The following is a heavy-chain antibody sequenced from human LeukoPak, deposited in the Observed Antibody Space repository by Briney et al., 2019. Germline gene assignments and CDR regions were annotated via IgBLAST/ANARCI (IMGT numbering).Heavy chain of an antibody. J-gene: IGHJ5*02. CDR3: ARGRKRHFWSGSQNSWFDP. D-gene: IGHD3-3*02. CDR2: ISGSGGST. CDR1: GFTFSNYA. Sequence: GGSLRLSCAASGFTFSNYAMSWVRQAPGKGLEWVSAISGSGGSTYYADSVKGRFTISRDNSKNTLYLQMNSLRAEDTAVFYCARGRKRHFWSGSQNSWFDPWGQGALVTVSS. V-gene: IGHV3-23*01.